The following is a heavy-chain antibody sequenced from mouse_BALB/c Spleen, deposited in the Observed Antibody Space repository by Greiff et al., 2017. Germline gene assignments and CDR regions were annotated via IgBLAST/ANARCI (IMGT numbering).Heavy chain of an antibody. J-gene: IGHJ2*01. D-gene: IGHD2-10*01. CDR2: ISSGGSYT. CDR1: GFTFSSYT. Sequence: EVKLVESGGGLVKPGGSLKLSCAASGFTFSSYTMSWVRQTPEKRLEWVATISSGGSYTYYPDSVKGRFTISRDNAKNTLYLQMSSLKSEDTAMYYCTRDPSYGYFDYWGQGTTLTVSS. V-gene: IGHV5-6-4*01. CDR3: TRDPSYGYFDY.